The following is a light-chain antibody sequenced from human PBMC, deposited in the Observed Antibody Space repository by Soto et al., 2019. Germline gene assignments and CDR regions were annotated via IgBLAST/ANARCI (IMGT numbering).Light chain of an antibody. V-gene: IGLV2-14*01. Sequence: QSVLTQPASVSGSPGQSITISCTGTNSDVGGYNYVSWYQQHPGKAPKLVVYEVKNRPSGVSDRFSGSRSGNTASLTISGLQPEDEADYSCSSYTSDSTRVFGGGTKLTVL. CDR1: NSDVGGYNY. CDR2: EVK. J-gene: IGLJ2*01. CDR3: SSYTSDSTRV.